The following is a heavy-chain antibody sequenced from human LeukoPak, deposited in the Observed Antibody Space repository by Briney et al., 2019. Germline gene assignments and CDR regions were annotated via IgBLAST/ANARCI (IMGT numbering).Heavy chain of an antibody. Sequence: TSETLSLTCTVSGGSISSSSYYWGWIRQPPGKGLEWIGSIYYSGSTYYNPSLKSRVTISVDTSKNQFSLKLSSVTAADTAVYYCARSDTAMVTYNYWGQGTLVTVSS. J-gene: IGHJ4*02. CDR3: ARSDTAMVTYNY. CDR2: IYYSGST. V-gene: IGHV4-39*01. CDR1: GGSISSSSYY. D-gene: IGHD5-18*01.